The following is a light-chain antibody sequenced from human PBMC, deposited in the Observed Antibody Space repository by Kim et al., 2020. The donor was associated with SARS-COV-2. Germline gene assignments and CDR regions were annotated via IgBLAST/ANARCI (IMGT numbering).Light chain of an antibody. J-gene: IGLJ1*01. Sequence: QSITRACTGTASDVGGYKYVSGYQQHPGKAPKLVIYEVSNRPSGVSNRVAGSKSGNSASLTISGLQAEDEADYYCSSYIRGSTNYVFGTGTKVTVL. CDR3: SSYIRGSTNYV. V-gene: IGLV2-14*01. CDR1: ASDVGGYKY. CDR2: EVS.